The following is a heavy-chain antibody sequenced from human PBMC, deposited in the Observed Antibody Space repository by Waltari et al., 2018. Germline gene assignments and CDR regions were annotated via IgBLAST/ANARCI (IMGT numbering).Heavy chain of an antibody. J-gene: IGHJ4*02. CDR3: ARGWSGYSYGYGY. Sequence: EVQLVESGGGLVQPGRSLRLSCAASGFTFDDYAMHWVRQAPGKGLEWVSGISWNSGSIGYADSVKGRFTISRDNAKNTLYLQMNSLRAEDTAVYYCARGWSGYSYGYGYWGQGTLVTVSS. D-gene: IGHD5-18*01. CDR2: ISWNSGSI. CDR1: GFTFDDYA. V-gene: IGHV3-9*01.